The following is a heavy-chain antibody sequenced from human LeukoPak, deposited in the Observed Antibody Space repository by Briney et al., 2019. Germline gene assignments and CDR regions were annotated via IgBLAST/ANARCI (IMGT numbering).Heavy chain of an antibody. V-gene: IGHV1-46*01. J-gene: IGHJ4*02. CDR3: AREDDDYGTPDY. CDR2: INPSGGTT. D-gene: IGHD4/OR15-4a*01. Sequence: ASVKVSCKASGYTFTSSYIHWVRQAPGQGLEWMGIINPSGGTTIYAQKFQGRVTMTRDTSTSTVYMELSSLRSEDTAVYYCAREDDDYGTPDYWGQGTLVTVSS. CDR1: GYTFTSSY.